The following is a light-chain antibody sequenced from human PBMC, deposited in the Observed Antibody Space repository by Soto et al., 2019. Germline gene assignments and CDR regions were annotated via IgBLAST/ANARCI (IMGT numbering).Light chain of an antibody. J-gene: IGKJ2*01. CDR1: QGISNS. CDR2: AAS. Sequence: DIQMTQSPSSLSASVGDRVTITCRASQGISNSLAWYQQRPGKVPKLLIYAASTLQSGVPSRFSGRGYGTDITRTLSSLQPEDVATYYCQRYNPAPPTFGQGTKVEIE. CDR3: QRYNPAPPT. V-gene: IGKV1-27*01.